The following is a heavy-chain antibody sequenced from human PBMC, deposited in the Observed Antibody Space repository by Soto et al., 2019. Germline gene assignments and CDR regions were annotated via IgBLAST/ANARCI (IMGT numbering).Heavy chain of an antibody. CDR3: ARNFDIAATGTAFDS. CDR2: IYYSGST. V-gene: IGHV4-30-4*01. CDR1: GGSISSGDYY. J-gene: IGHJ4*02. Sequence: PSETLSLTCTVSGGSISSGDYYWSWIRQPPGKGLEWIGYIYYSGSTYYNPSLKSRVRMSVDTDRNSFSLRLDSVTAADTAVYYCARNFDIAATGTAFDSWGRGVLVTVSS. D-gene: IGHD6-13*01.